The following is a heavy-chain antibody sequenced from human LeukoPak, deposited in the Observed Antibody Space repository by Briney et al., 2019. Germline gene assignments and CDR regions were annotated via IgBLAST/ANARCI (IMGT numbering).Heavy chain of an antibody. V-gene: IGHV3-21*06. Sequence: GGSLRLSCSASGFTFSSYSMNWVRQAPGKGLEWVSYISSSSSNIFYADSFKGRFTISRDNAQNSLYLQMNSLRVEDTAVYYCARDPPGAHFDYWGQGTLVTVSS. D-gene: IGHD7-27*01. CDR3: ARDPPGAHFDY. CDR2: ISSSSSNI. J-gene: IGHJ4*02. CDR1: GFTFSSYS.